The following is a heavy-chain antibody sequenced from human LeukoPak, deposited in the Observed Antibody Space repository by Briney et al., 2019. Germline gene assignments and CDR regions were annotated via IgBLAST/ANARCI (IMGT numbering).Heavy chain of an antibody. D-gene: IGHD1-26*01. CDR2: IWHDGSHE. J-gene: IGHJ3*02. Sequence: PGRSLRLSCAASGFTFSTYGMHWVRQAPGKGLEWVALIWHDGSHESYADSVKGRFTISRDNSKNTLYLQMNSLRDEDTALYHCARDGRSGTSNPAFDIWGQGTIVPVSS. CDR1: GFTFSTYG. CDR3: ARDGRSGTSNPAFDI. V-gene: IGHV3-33*01.